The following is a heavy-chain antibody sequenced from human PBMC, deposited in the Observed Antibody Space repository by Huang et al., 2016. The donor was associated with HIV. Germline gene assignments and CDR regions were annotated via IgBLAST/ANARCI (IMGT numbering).Heavy chain of an antibody. J-gene: IGHJ4*02. Sequence: EVQLVESGGGLVQPGGSLRLSCAASGFSISSYWMHWVRQAPGKGLGWVSRMNSDGSSTSYAYSGKGRFTISRDNAKNTLYLQMNSLRAEDTAVYYCARDPRIQAWLNFFDYWGQGTLVSVSS. CDR1: GFSISSYW. CDR2: MNSDGSST. D-gene: IGHD3-22*01. V-gene: IGHV3-74*01. CDR3: ARDPRIQAWLNFFDY.